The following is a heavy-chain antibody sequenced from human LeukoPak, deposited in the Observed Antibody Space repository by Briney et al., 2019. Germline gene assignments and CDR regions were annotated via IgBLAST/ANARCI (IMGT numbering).Heavy chain of an antibody. D-gene: IGHD1-26*01. CDR1: GGTFRSFT. Sequence: ASVKVSCKASGGTFRSFTINWVRQAPGQGLEWMGGIIPMFGATNYAQKFHGRVTITADESTSTAYMELSSLRSEDTAVYFCARGPGGSPAPFGFDYWGQGTLVTVSS. CDR3: ARGPGGSPAPFGFDY. V-gene: IGHV1-69*01. J-gene: IGHJ4*02. CDR2: IIPMFGAT.